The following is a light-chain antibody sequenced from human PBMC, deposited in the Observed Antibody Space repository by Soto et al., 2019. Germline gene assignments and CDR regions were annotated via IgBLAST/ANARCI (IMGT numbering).Light chain of an antibody. Sequence: QSALTQPASVSGSPEQSITISCTGTTSDVGSYDLVSWYQHHPGKAPKLLIYEVSKRPSGVSDRFSGSKSGNTASLTISGLQTEDEADYYCCSFAGSSNLYVFGTETKLTVL. J-gene: IGLJ1*01. CDR1: TSDVGSYDL. CDR2: EVS. CDR3: CSFAGSSNLYV. V-gene: IGLV2-23*02.